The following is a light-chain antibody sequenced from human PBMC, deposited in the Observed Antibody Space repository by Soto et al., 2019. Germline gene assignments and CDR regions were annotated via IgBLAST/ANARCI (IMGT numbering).Light chain of an antibody. CDR1: QSVSSN. V-gene: IGKV3-15*01. CDR2: GSS. CDR3: QQYKNWPPWT. Sequence: EIVMPQSPATLSVSPGERATLSCRASQSVSSNLAWYQQKPCQAPRLLIYGSSTSATGIPARFSGSGSGTEITRTISSLPSEDFAVYYCQQYKNWPPWTFGQGTKVEIK. J-gene: IGKJ1*01.